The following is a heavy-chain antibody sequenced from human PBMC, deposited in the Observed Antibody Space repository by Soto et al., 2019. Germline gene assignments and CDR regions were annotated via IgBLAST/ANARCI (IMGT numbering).Heavy chain of an antibody. V-gene: IGHV5-51*01. Sequence: GESLKISCEVSGYSFTNYWIGWVRQVPGKGLEWMGIIYPGDSDIRYSPSFQGQVIISVDKSISTAYLHWPSLKASDTAMYYCARTYSRVFHNLDYWGQGTLVTVSS. CDR3: ARTYSRVFHNLDY. D-gene: IGHD6-13*01. CDR1: GYSFTNYW. J-gene: IGHJ4*02. CDR2: IYPGDSDI.